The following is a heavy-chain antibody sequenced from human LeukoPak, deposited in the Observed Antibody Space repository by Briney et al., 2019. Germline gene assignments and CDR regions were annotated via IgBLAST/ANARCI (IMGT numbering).Heavy chain of an antibody. D-gene: IGHD3-10*01. CDR1: GYTFTNYA. V-gene: IGHV1-3*03. CDR2: INAANGHT. J-gene: IGHJ6*03. CDR3: ARGRGPPNTNRDFYYYYYMDV. Sequence: ASVKVSCKASGYTFTNYAIHWVRQAPGQRFEWMGWINAANGHTKYSQEFQDRITITRDTSATTAYMELSNLRSEDMALYYCARGRGPPNTNRDFYYYYYMDVWGTGTPVTVSS.